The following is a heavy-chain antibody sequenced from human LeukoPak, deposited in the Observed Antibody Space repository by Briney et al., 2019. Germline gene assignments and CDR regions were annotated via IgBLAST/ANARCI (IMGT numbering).Heavy chain of an antibody. J-gene: IGHJ6*04. Sequence: ASVKVSCKAPGYTFTGYYIHWVRQAPGQGLEWVGWINPNSGGTNYAQKFQGRVTMTRDTSISTAYMELSRLRSDDTAVYYYARRDTSGVWGKGTTVTVSS. CDR1: GYTFTGYY. CDR3: ARRDTSGV. CDR2: INPNSGGT. D-gene: IGHD2-2*02. V-gene: IGHV1-2*02.